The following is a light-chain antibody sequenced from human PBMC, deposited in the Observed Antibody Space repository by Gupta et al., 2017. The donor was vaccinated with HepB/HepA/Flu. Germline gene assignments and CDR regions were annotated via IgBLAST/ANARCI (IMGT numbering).Light chain of an antibody. CDR1: QSISSY. J-gene: IGKJ3*01. CDR3: QQRYSSPFT. CDR2: AAS. Sequence: DIQMTKSPSSLSASVGDRVTITCRASQSISSYLNWYQQKPGKAPKLLIYAASSLQSGVPSRFSGSGSGTDFTLTISSLEPEDFATYYCQQRYSSPFTFGPGTKVDIK. V-gene: IGKV1-39*01.